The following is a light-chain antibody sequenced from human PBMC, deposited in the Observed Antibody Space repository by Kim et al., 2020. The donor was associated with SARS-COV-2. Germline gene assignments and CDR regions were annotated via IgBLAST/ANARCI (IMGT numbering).Light chain of an antibody. Sequence: YDIHWYQQIAGTAPKLLIYNYDNRPSGVPDRFSGAKFGTSASLVITGLRADDEGNYYCQSYDKSLSGWVFGGGTKLTVL. V-gene: IGLV1-40*01. CDR3: QSYDKSLSGWV. J-gene: IGLJ3*02. CDR1: YD. CDR2: NYD.